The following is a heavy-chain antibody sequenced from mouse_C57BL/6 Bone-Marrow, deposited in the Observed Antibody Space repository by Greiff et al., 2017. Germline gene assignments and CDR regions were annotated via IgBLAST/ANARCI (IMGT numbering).Heavy chain of an antibody. D-gene: IGHD1-1*01. CDR1: GYTFTSYW. V-gene: IGHV1-72*01. CDR2: IDPNSGGT. CDR3: ARSRITTVVDYFDY. J-gene: IGHJ2*01. Sequence: QVHVKQPGAELVKPGASVKLSCKASGYTFTSYWMHWVKQRPGRGLEWIGRIDPNSGGTKYNEKFKSKATLTVDKPSSTAYMQLRSLTSEDSAVYYCARSRITTVVDYFDYWGQGTTLTVSS.